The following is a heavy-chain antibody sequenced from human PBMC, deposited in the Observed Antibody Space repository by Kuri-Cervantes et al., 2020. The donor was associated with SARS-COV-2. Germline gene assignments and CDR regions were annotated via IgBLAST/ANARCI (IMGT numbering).Heavy chain of an antibody. D-gene: IGHD3-10*01. V-gene: IGHV3-9*01. Sequence: SLKISCAASGFSFDDYAMHWVRQAPGKGLEWVSGISWNSGSIGYADSVKGRFTISRDNAKNSLYLQMNSLRAEDTAVYYCARDKGSLFGELYYWGQGTLVTVSS. J-gene: IGHJ4*02. CDR3: ARDKGSLFGELYY. CDR2: ISWNSGSI. CDR1: GFSFDDYA.